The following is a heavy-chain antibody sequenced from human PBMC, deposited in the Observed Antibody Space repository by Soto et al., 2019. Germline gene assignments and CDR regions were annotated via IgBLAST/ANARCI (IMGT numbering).Heavy chain of an antibody. V-gene: IGHV2-26*01. J-gene: IGHJ4*02. Sequence: SGPTLVNPTETLTLTCTVSGFSLSNARMGVSWIRQPPGKALEWLAHIFSNDEKSYSTSLKSRLTISKDTSKSQVALTMTNVDPVDTATYYCARVPRTYSSSWYGYFDYWGQGTLVTVSS. CDR3: ARVPRTYSSSWYGYFDY. CDR1: GFSLSNARMG. D-gene: IGHD6-13*01. CDR2: IFSNDEK.